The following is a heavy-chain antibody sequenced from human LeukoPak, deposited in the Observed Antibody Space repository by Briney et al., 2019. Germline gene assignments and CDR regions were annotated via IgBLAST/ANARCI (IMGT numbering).Heavy chain of an antibody. D-gene: IGHD5-18*01. CDR2: MNPNSGNT. CDR1: GYTFTSYD. V-gene: IGHV1-8*01. CDR3: ASATISGYSYGYLFDY. Sequence: ASVKVSCKASGYTFTSYDINWVRQATGQGLEWMGWMNPNSGNTGYAQKFQGRVTMTRNTSISTAYMGLSSLRSEDTAVYYCASATISGYSYGYLFDYWGQGTLVTVSS. J-gene: IGHJ4*02.